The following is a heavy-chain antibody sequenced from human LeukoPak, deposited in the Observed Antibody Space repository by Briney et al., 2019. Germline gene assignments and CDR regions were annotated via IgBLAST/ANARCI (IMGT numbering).Heavy chain of an antibody. Sequence: KPXETLSLTCXVYGGSXSGYYWSWIRQPPGKGLEWIGEINHSGSTNYNPSLKSRVTISVDTSKNQFSLKLSSVTAADTAVYYCARGRIAVAYYYYGMDVWGQGTTVTVSS. V-gene: IGHV4-34*01. CDR3: ARGRIAVAYYYYGMDV. J-gene: IGHJ6*02. D-gene: IGHD6-19*01. CDR2: INHSGST. CDR1: GGSXSGYY.